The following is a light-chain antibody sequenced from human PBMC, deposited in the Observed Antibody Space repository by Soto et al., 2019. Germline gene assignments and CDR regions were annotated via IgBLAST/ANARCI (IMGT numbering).Light chain of an antibody. CDR1: QSVGRSY. Sequence: EIVLTQSPGTLSLSPGERATLSCRASQSVGRSYLAWYQQKPGQAPRLLISGISKRATGIPDRFSGGGSGTDFTLTISRLEPEDFALYICQQRGNWPSFGGGTKVDIK. J-gene: IGKJ4*01. CDR3: QQRGNWPS. CDR2: GIS. V-gene: IGKV3D-20*02.